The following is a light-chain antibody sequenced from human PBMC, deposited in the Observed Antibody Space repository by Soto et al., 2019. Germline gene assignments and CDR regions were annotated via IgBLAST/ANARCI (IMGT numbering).Light chain of an antibody. V-gene: IGKV3-11*01. CDR3: QQRNDWQVT. J-gene: IGKJ5*01. CDR1: QSVSSY. CDR2: DIS. Sequence: ELVLTQSHVPLSLSPGARATLSCRASQSVSSYVAWSHQNPGQAPRLLIYDISNRATAIPARFSGSGSGTDFTLTISSLEPDDFEVYYCQQRNDWQVTFGQGTRLEIK.